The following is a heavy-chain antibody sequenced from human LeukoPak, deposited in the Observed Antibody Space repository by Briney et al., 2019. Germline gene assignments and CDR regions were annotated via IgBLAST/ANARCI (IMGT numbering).Heavy chain of an antibody. CDR1: GFTFSIYA. CDR3: ATLTGGDDAFDI. D-gene: IGHD4-23*01. CDR2: ISGSRGST. V-gene: IGHV3-23*01. J-gene: IGHJ3*02. Sequence: GGSLRLSCAASGFTFSIYAMSWVRQAPGKGLEWVSAISGSRGSTYYADSVKGRFTISRDNSKNTLYLQMNSLRAEDTAVYYCATLTGGDDAFDIWGQGTMVTVSS.